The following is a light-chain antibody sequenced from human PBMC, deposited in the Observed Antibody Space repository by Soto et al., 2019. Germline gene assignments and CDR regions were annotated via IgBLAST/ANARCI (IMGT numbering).Light chain of an antibody. Sequence: QSVLTQPPSASGTPGQTVTISCSGSSSNIGSAYIDWYQHLPGTAPQLLIYWNNQRPSGVPDRFSASTSGTSASLAIGGLRSEEEAYYYCASWDDSLVVFGGGTKVTVL. V-gene: IGLV1-47*01. CDR3: ASWDDSLVV. CDR2: WNN. J-gene: IGLJ2*01. CDR1: SSNIGSAY.